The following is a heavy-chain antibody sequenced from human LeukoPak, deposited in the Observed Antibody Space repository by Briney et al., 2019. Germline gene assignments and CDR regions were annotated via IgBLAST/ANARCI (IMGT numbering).Heavy chain of an antibody. V-gene: IGHV3-23*01. CDR2: IIYSGGAT. Sequence: PGGSLRLSCAASGFTFSRSAMTWVRQGPGTGLEFVASIIYSGGATYYVDSVKGRFTISRDNSKNTLYLQMNSLRAEDTALYYCAKDGLYYDGSEHVYYFDSWGQGTLVTVSS. CDR1: GFTFSRSA. J-gene: IGHJ4*02. CDR3: AKDGLYYDGSEHVYYFDS. D-gene: IGHD3-22*01.